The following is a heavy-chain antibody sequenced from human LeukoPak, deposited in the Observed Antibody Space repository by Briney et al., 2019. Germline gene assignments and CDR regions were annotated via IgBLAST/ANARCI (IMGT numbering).Heavy chain of an antibody. D-gene: IGHD6-13*01. CDR1: GGSFSGYY. Sequence: SETLSLTCAVYGGSFSGYYWSWIRQPPGKGLEWIGEINHSEFTKYNPSLKSRVTISQDTSKNQFSLKLNSVTAADTAVYYCARRGSAYSSHDMIIVGYFDLWGRGTLVTVSS. V-gene: IGHV4-34*01. CDR3: ARRGSAYSSHDMIIVGYFDL. CDR2: INHSEFT. J-gene: IGHJ2*01.